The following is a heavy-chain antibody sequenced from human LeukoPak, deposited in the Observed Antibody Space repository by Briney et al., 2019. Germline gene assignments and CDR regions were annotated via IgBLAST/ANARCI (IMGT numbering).Heavy chain of an antibody. CDR3: AKDASGGDYVDYYYYYYGMDV. D-gene: IGHD4-17*01. J-gene: IGHJ6*02. Sequence: PGGSLRLSCAASGFTFSSYAMSWVRQAPGKGLEWVSAISGSGGSTYYADSVKGRLTISRDNSKNTLYLQMNSLRAEDTAVYYCAKDASGGDYVDYYYYYYGMDVWGQGTTVTVSS. CDR1: GFTFSSYA. V-gene: IGHV3-23*01. CDR2: ISGSGGST.